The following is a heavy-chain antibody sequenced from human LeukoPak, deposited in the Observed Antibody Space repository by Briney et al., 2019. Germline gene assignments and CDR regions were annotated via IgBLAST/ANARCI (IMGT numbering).Heavy chain of an antibody. Sequence: PGGSLRLSCAASGFTFNNYGMHWVRQAPGKGLEWVAFIRYDGSNEYYADSVKGRFTISRDNSKNTLYLQMNSLRAEDTAVYYCAKRNYNDPTGQFYYFDYWGQGTLVTVSS. V-gene: IGHV3-30*02. J-gene: IGHJ4*02. D-gene: IGHD2-8*02. CDR1: GFTFNNYG. CDR2: IRYDGSNE. CDR3: AKRNYNDPTGQFYYFDY.